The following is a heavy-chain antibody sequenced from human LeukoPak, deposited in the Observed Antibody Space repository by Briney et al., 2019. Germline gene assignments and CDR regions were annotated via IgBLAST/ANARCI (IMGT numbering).Heavy chain of an antibody. CDR1: GGSISNDGYF. CDR3: VRRLSYYFGVDV. V-gene: IGHV4-39*01. Sequence: SETLSLICTVSGGSISNDGYFWGWIRQPPGKGLEWIGSMSYGGDTYYSPALKSRLTISVDPPKNQFSLKLRSVTAADTAVYHCVRRLSYYFGVDVWGQGATVIVSS. CDR2: MSYGGDT. J-gene: IGHJ6*02.